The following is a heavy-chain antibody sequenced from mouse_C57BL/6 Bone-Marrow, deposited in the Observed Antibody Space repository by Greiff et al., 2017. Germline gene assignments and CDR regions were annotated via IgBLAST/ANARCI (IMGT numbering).Heavy chain of an antibody. Sequence: QVQLKESGPGILQSSQTLSLTCSFSGFSLSTSGMGVSWIRQPSGKGLEWLAHIYWDDDKRYNPSLKSRRTISKDTSRNQVFLKITSVDTADTATYYCARNPFYDEGAMDYWGQGTSVTVSS. CDR3: ARNPFYDEGAMDY. D-gene: IGHD2-3*01. CDR2: IYWDDDK. V-gene: IGHV8-12*01. CDR1: GFSLSTSGMG. J-gene: IGHJ4*01.